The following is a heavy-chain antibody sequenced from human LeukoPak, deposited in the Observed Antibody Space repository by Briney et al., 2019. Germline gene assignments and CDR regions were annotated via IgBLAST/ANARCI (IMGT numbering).Heavy chain of an antibody. CDR2: FDPEDGET. CDR1: GYTLTELS. D-gene: IGHD3-22*01. Sequence: ASVKVSCKVSGYTLTELSMHWVRQAPGKGLEWMGGFDPEDGETIYAQKFQGRVTMTEDTSTDTAYMELSSLRSEDTAVYYCATDAKGGDYYDSSGYGLFDYWGQGTLVTVSS. V-gene: IGHV1-24*01. CDR3: ATDAKGGDYYDSSGYGLFDY. J-gene: IGHJ4*02.